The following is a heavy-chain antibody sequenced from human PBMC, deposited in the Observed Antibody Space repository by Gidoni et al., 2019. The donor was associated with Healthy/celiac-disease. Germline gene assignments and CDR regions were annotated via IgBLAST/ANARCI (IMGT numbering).Heavy chain of an antibody. D-gene: IGHD3-3*01. Sequence: QVQLVQSGAAVKKPGASVKVSCKASGYTFTSYAMHWVRQSPGQRLEWMGWINAGNGNTKYSQKLQGRVTITRDTSASTAYMELSSLRSEDTAVYYCARGGIFGVVFYYYYYGMDVWGQGTTVTVSS. CDR1: GYTFTSYA. CDR3: ARGGIFGVVFYYYYYGMDV. CDR2: INAGNGNT. V-gene: IGHV1-3*01. J-gene: IGHJ6*02.